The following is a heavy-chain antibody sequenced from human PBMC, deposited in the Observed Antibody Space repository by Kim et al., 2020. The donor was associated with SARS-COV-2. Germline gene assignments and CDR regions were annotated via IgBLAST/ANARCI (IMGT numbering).Heavy chain of an antibody. CDR3: ARHSPCVSRSFD. J-gene: IGHJ4*02. Sequence: YYHPSLKSRVTLSEDTSENQFSLSLTSMTAADTAVYYCARHSPCVSRSFDWGQGTLVSVSS. D-gene: IGHD3-9*01. V-gene: IGHV4-39*01.